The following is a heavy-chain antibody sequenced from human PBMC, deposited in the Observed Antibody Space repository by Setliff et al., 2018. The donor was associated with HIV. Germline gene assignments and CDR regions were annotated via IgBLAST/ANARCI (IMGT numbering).Heavy chain of an antibody. CDR1: GDSIRGGDFY. J-gene: IGHJ3*01. CDR3: ARTTRHDGAAYDAFDL. V-gene: IGHV4-30-4*01. CDR2: VYWSGTT. Sequence: SETLSLTCIVSGDSIRGGDFYWTWIRQSPGKGLEWIGYVYWSGTTHYNPSLNGRVTISVDSSENQFSLKLDSLTAADSAVYYCARTTRHDGAAYDAFDLWGQGTLVTVSS. D-gene: IGHD1-1*01.